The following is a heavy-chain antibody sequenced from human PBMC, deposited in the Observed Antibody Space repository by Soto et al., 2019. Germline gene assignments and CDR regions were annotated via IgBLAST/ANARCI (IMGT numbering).Heavy chain of an antibody. CDR3: AKQDDRGALEI. CDR1: GKAFTSFW. Sequence: GESLKISCKISGKAFTSFWVVWVRQMPGRGLEWMGNIYPGDSDTRYTPPFQGQVTISADKFTNTAYLQWHSLQASDTALYYCAKQDDRGALEIWGQGTKVTVSS. J-gene: IGHJ3*02. CDR2: IYPGDSDT. V-gene: IGHV5-51*01. D-gene: IGHD3-22*01.